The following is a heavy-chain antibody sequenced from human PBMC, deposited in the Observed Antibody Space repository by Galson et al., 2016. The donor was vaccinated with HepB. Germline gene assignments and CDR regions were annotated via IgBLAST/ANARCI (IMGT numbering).Heavy chain of an antibody. V-gene: IGHV3-30*04. CDR1: GFTFNTYP. Sequence: SLRLSCAASGFTFNTYPMHWVRRAPGKGLEWVAVVSHDGSSKYYADSVRGRFTISRDNSKNTLSLQMNSLRSEDTAVYYCAREGPRGFSGYDSDSFDSWGQGTLVSVSS. CDR3: AREGPRGFSGYDSDSFDS. J-gene: IGHJ4*02. CDR2: VSHDGSSK. D-gene: IGHD5-12*01.